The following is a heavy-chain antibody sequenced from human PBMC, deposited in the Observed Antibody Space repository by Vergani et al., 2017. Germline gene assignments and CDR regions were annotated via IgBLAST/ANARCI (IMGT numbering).Heavy chain of an antibody. J-gene: IGHJ4*02. CDR3: ARLLGGYDPGSSY. Sequence: EVQLVESGGGLVQPGGSLRLSCAASGFTFSSYSMNWVRPAPGKGLEWVSYISSSSSTIYYADSVKGRFTISRDNAKNSLYLQMNSLRAEDAAVYYCARLLGGYDPGSSYWGQGTLVTVSS. D-gene: IGHD5-12*01. CDR1: GFTFSSYS. V-gene: IGHV3-48*04. CDR2: ISSSSSTI.